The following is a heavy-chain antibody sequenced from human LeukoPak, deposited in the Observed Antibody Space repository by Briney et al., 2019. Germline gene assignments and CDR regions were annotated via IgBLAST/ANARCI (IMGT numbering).Heavy chain of an antibody. Sequence: GGSLRLSCAASGFTFSSYGMHWVRQAPGKGLEWVAVISYDGSNKYYADSVKGRFTISRDNSKNTLYLQMNSPRAEDTAVYYCAKDSAPYCSGGSCYGKLRDPDYYFDYWGQGTLVTVSS. D-gene: IGHD2-15*01. CDR1: GFTFSSYG. CDR2: ISYDGSNK. J-gene: IGHJ4*02. CDR3: AKDSAPYCSGGSCYGKLRDPDYYFDY. V-gene: IGHV3-30*18.